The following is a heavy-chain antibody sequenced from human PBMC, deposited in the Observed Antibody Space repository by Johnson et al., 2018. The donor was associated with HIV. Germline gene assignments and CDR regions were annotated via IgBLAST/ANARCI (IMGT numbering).Heavy chain of an antibody. V-gene: IGHV3-11*04. CDR3: AKVRLQGITIFGVASDAFDI. J-gene: IGHJ3*02. CDR1: GFTFSDYY. Sequence: QMLLVESGGGLVKPGGSLRLSCAASGFTFSDYYMSWIRQAPGKGLEWVSYISSSGSTIYYADSVKGRFTISRDNAKNSLYLQMNSLRAEDTAVYYCAKVRLQGITIFGVASDAFDIWGQGTMVTVSS. D-gene: IGHD3-3*01. CDR2: ISSSGSTI.